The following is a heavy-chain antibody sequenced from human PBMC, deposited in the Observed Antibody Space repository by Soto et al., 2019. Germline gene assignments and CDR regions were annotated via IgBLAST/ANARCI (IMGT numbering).Heavy chain of an antibody. V-gene: IGHV3-30*18. CDR2: ISYDGSNK. Sequence: GGSLRLSCAASGFTFSSHGMHWVRQAPGKGLEWVAVISYDGSNKYYADSVKGRFTISRDNSKNTLYLQMNSLRAEDTAVYYCAKDIAYSGSLWGQGTLVTVSS. D-gene: IGHD1-26*01. CDR1: GFTFSSHG. CDR3: AKDIAYSGSL. J-gene: IGHJ4*02.